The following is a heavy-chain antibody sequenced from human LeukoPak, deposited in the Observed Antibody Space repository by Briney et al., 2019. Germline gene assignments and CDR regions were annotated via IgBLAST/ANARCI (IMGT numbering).Heavy chain of an antibody. J-gene: IGHJ4*02. CDR2: ISWNSGSI. CDR3: AKDTRGVATINSFDY. D-gene: IGHD5-12*01. CDR1: GFTFDDYA. V-gene: IGHV3-9*01. Sequence: GRSLRLSCAASGFTFDDYAMHWVRQAPGKGLEWVSGISWNSGSIGYAVSVKGRFTISRDNAKNSLYLQMNSLRAEDTALYYCAKDTRGVATINSFDYWGQGTLVTVSS.